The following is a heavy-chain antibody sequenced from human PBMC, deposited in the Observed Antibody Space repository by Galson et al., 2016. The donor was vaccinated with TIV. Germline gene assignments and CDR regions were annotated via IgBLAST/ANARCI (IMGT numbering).Heavy chain of an antibody. CDR2: MNPNSGNT. Sequence: SVKVSCKVSGHTFTSYDMNWVRQAPGQGLEWMGWMNPNSGNTGYTQKFQGRVTMTRDTSVSTAYMELTNLRSEDTAVYFCAQLVRKCGMTRCYGDHVDYWGQGTLVTVSS. CDR3: AQLVRKCGMTRCYGDHVDY. CDR1: GHTFTSYD. V-gene: IGHV1-8*01. J-gene: IGHJ4*02. D-gene: IGHD2-2*01.